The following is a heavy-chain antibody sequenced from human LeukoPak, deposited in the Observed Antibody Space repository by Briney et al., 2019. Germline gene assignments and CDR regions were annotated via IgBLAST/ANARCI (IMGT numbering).Heavy chain of an antibody. Sequence: PSETLSLTCTVSGYSISSGYYWGWIRQPPGKGLEWIGSIYHSGSTYYNPSLRSRVTISEDTSKNQFSLKLTSVTAADTAVYYCASSRFLERLFDYWGQGTLVTVSS. V-gene: IGHV4-38-2*02. CDR2: IYHSGST. CDR1: GYSISSGYY. D-gene: IGHD3-3*01. CDR3: ASSRFLERLFDY. J-gene: IGHJ4*02.